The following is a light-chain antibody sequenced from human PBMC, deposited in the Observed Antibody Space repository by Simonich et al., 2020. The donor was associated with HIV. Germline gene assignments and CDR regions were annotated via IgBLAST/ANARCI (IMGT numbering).Light chain of an antibody. CDR3: QQSYSTPYT. CDR2: AAS. J-gene: IGKJ2*01. V-gene: IGKV1-39*01. Sequence: DIQMTQSPSSLSASVGNRGTIPCRASQSISGYLKWDQQKPGKAPKLLIYAASSLQSGVPSRFSGSGSGTDFTLTSSSLQPEDFATYYCQQSYSTPYTFGRGTKLEIK. CDR1: QSISGY.